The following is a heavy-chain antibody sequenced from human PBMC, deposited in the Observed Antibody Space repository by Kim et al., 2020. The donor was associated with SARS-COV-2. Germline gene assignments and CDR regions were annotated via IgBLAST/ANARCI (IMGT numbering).Heavy chain of an antibody. D-gene: IGHD3-22*01. J-gene: IGHJ3*02. CDR1: GYTFTSYA. CDR2: INTNTGNP. Sequence: ASVKVSCKASGYTFTSYAMNWVRQAPGQGLEWMGWINTNTGNPTYAQGLPGRFVFSLAPSFGPAYLQISSLKAGETAVYSCARDAFIYDKGMLNAFDIWG. V-gene: IGHV7-4-1*02. CDR3: ARDAFIYDKGMLNAFDI.